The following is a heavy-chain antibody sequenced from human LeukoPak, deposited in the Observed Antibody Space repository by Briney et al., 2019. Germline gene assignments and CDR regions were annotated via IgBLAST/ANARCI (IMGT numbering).Heavy chain of an antibody. CDR1: GFTFSSYG. CDR2: ISGSGGST. V-gene: IGHV3-23*01. D-gene: IGHD1-1*01. CDR3: ARTAVVVYYYYMDV. J-gene: IGHJ6*03. Sequence: GGSLRLSCAASGFTFSSYGMSWVRQAPGKGLEWVSAISGSGGSTYYADSVKGRFTISRDNAKNSLYPQMNSLRAEDTAVYYCARTAVVVYYYYMDVWGKGTTVTVSS.